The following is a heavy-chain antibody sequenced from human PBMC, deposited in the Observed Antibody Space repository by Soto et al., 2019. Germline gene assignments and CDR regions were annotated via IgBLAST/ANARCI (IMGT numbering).Heavy chain of an antibody. Sequence: EVQLVESGGGLVKPGGSLRLSCAASGFIFSNAWMSWVRQAPGKGLEWVGRIKSKTDGGTRDYAAPVKGRFIISRADSTDTVYLQMTSLKTEDTAVYYCTTDAIPFDFWGQGTLVTVSS. CDR3: TTDAIPFDF. V-gene: IGHV3-15*01. J-gene: IGHJ4*02. CDR1: GFIFSNAW. CDR2: IKSKTDGGTR. D-gene: IGHD2-2*02.